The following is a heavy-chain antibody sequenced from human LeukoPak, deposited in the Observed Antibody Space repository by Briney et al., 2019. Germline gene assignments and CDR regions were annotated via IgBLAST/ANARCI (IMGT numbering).Heavy chain of an antibody. D-gene: IGHD6-19*01. Sequence: GGSLRLSCAASGFTVSSNYISWVRQAPGKGLEWVSVIYSGGSINYADSVKGRFTVSRDNSKNTLYLQMNSLRAEDTAVYYCARGGYVSGWYVLDYWGQGTLVTVSS. CDR2: IYSGGSI. J-gene: IGHJ4*02. CDR3: ARGGYVSGWYVLDY. CDR1: GFTVSSNY. V-gene: IGHV3-53*01.